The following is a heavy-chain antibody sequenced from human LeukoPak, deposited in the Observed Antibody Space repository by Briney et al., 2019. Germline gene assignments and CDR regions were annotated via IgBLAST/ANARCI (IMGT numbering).Heavy chain of an antibody. J-gene: IGHJ4*02. V-gene: IGHV4-39*01. D-gene: IGHD3-22*01. Sequence: SETLSLTCTVSGGSISSSSYYWDWIRQPPGKGLEWIGSLYYSGSTYYNPSLKSRVTISVDTSKNQFSLKLSSVTAADTAVFYCARRSYCDSSAIFDYWGQGTLVTVSS. CDR2: LYYSGST. CDR1: GGSISSSSYY. CDR3: ARRSYCDSSAIFDY.